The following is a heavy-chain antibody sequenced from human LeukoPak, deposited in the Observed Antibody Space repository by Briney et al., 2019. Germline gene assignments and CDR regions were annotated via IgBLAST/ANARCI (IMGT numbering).Heavy chain of an antibody. CDR1: GGSISSSSYY. Sequence: PSETLSLTCTVSGGSISSSSYYWGCIRQPPGKGLECIGSIYYSGSTNYNPSLKSRVTISVDTSKNQFSLKLSSVTAADTAVYYCARELPLGQQLEDDAFDIWGQGTMVTVSS. CDR2: IYYSGST. V-gene: IGHV4-39*07. D-gene: IGHD6-13*01. J-gene: IGHJ3*02. CDR3: ARELPLGQQLEDDAFDI.